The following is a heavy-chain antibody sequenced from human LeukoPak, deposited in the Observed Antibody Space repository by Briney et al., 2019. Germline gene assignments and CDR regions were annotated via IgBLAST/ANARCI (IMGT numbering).Heavy chain of an antibody. V-gene: IGHV3-21*01. Sequence: PGGSLRLSCAASGFTFSSYSMNWVRQAPGKGLEWVSSISSSSSYIYYADSVKGRFTISRDNAKNSLYLQMNSLRAEDTAVYYCAKDLSTVYMDYYYGMDVWGQGTTVTVSS. CDR3: AKDLSTVYMDYYYGMDV. CDR2: ISSSSSYI. J-gene: IGHJ6*02. D-gene: IGHD5/OR15-5a*01. CDR1: GFTFSSYS.